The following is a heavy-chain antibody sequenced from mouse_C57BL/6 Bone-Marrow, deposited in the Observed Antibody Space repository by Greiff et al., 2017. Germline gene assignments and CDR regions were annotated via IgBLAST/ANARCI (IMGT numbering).Heavy chain of an antibody. D-gene: IGHD2-1*01. CDR2: IHPNSGST. J-gene: IGHJ3*01. CDR3: ARSPPFYYGNPGFAY. CDR1: GYTFTSYW. Sequence: QVQLQQPGAELVKPGASVKLSCKASGYTFTSYWMHWVKQRPGQGLEWIGMIHPNSGSTNYNEKFKGKATLTVDKSSSTAYMQLSSLTSEDSAVYYCARSPPFYYGNPGFAYWGQGTLVTVSA. V-gene: IGHV1-64*01.